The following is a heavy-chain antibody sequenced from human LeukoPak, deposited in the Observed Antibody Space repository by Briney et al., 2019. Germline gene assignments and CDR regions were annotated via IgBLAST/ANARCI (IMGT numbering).Heavy chain of an antibody. V-gene: IGHV1-46*01. J-gene: IGHJ4*02. CDR3: ARGSRRYYDSSGYYYGY. CDR1: GYTFTSYY. CDR2: INPSGGST. D-gene: IGHD3-22*01. Sequence: ASVKVSCKASGYTFTSYYMHWVRQAPGQGLEWMGIINPSGGSTSYAQKFQGRVTMTRDTSISTAYMELSRLRSDDTAVYYCARGSRRYYDSSGYYYGYWGQGTLVTVSS.